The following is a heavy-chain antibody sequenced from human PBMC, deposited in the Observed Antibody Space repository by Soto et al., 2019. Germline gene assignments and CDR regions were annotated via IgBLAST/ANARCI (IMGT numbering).Heavy chain of an antibody. CDR3: ARRTRYYDILTGYSSFDY. V-gene: IGHV4-39*01. CDR2: IYYSGST. D-gene: IGHD3-9*01. J-gene: IGHJ4*02. Sequence: QLQLQESGPGLVKPSETLSLTCTVSGGSISSSSYYWGWIRQPPGKGLEWIGSIYYSGSTYYNPSLKGRVTISVDTSKNQFSLKLSSVTPADTAVYYCARRTRYYDILTGYSSFDYWGQGTLVTVSS. CDR1: GGSISSSSYY.